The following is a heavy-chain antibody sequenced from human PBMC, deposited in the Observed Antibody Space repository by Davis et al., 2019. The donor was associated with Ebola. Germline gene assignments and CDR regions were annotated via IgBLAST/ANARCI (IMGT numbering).Heavy chain of an antibody. Sequence: SETLSLTCTVSGGSISSGSYYWSWIRQLPGRGLEWIGYIFYSGSTDYNPSLRSRVTLSVDASKNQFSLKLSSVTAADTAVYYCAREYYYHMDVWGQGTTVTVSS. CDR1: GGSISSGSYY. V-gene: IGHV4-31*03. J-gene: IGHJ6*02. CDR2: IFYSGST. CDR3: AREYYYHMDV.